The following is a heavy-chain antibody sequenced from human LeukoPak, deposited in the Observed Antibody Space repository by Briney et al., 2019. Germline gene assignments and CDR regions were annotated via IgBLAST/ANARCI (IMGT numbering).Heavy chain of an antibody. CDR3: ARDSSGWYLDAFDI. CDR2: IYSGGST. CDR1: WFTVSSNY. D-gene: IGHD6-19*01. Sequence: QPGGSLRLSCAASWFTVSSNYMSWVRQAPGKGLEWASVIYSGGSTYYADSVKGRFTISRDNSKNTLYLQMNSLRAEDTAVYYCARDSSGWYLDAFDIWGQGTMVTVSS. V-gene: IGHV3-53*01. J-gene: IGHJ3*02.